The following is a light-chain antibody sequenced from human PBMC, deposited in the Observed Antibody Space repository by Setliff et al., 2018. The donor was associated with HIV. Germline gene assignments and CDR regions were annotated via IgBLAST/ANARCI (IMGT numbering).Light chain of an antibody. CDR2: GNN. CDR3: QSYDSSLSAYV. J-gene: IGLJ1*01. Sequence: QSALTQPPSASGSPGQSVTISCTGSSSNFGAGYDVHWYQQPPGTAPKLLISGNNNRPSGVPDRFSGSKSGTSASLAITGLQAEDEADYYCQSYDSSLSAYVFGTGTKVTVL. V-gene: IGLV1-40*01. CDR1: SSNFGAGYD.